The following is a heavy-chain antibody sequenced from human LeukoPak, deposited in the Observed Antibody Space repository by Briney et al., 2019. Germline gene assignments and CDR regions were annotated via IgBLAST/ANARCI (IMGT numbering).Heavy chain of an antibody. CDR2: IYYSGST. Sequence: NPSETLSLTCTVSGGSISSSSYYWNWIRQPPGKGLEWIGSIYYSGSTYYNPSLKSRVTISVDTSKNQFSLKLSSVTAADTAVYYCARHFDPKTMIVAIFPDYWGQGTLVTVSS. V-gene: IGHV4-39*01. D-gene: IGHD3-22*01. J-gene: IGHJ4*02. CDR3: ARHFDPKTMIVAIFPDY. CDR1: GGSISSSSYY.